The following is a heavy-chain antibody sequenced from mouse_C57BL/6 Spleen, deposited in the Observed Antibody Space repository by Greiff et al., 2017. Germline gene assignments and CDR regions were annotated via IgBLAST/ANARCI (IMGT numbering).Heavy chain of an antibody. CDR1: GFTFSDYG. CDR2: ISSGSSII. J-gene: IGHJ3*01. V-gene: IGHV5-17*01. CDR3: ATYYSNYRKFAY. D-gene: IGHD2-5*01. Sequence: DVKLVESGGGLVKPGGSLKLSCAASGFTFSDYGMHWVRQAPEKGLEWVAYISSGSSIIYYADTVKGRFTISRDNAKNTLFLPMTSLRSEDTAMYYCATYYSNYRKFAYWGQGTLVTVSA.